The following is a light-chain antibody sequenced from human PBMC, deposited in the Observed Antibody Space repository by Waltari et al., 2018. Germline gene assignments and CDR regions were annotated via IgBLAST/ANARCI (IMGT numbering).Light chain of an antibody. V-gene: IGLV3-21*03. CDR1: NLGSKS. J-gene: IGLJ2*01. CDR3: QVWDSNTYHVV. Sequence: SYVLTQPPSVSVAPGKTARITGGGNNLGSKSVHWYQRKPGQAPVLVVYDDSDRPSGIPERFSGSNSGNTATLTISRVEAGDEADYYCQVWDSNTYHVVFGGGTKLTVL. CDR2: DDS.